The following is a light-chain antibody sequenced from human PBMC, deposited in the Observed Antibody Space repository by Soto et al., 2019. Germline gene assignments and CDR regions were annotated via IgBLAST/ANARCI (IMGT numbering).Light chain of an antibody. CDR2: FGS. Sequence: DVVMTQTPVSLPVTLGQPASISCRSSQSLVYNNTYNYLDWYVQKPGQSPQLLIYFGSNRAPGVPDRFSGSGSGTDFTLKINRVEAEDVGTYYCMQALQSLTFGQGTRLEIK. V-gene: IGKV2-28*01. CDR1: QSLVYNNTYNY. CDR3: MQALQSLT. J-gene: IGKJ5*01.